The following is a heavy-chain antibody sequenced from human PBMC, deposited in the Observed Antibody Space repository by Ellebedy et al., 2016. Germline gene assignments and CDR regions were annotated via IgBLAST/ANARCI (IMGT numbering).Heavy chain of an antibody. CDR2: IYYSGST. V-gene: IGHV4-31*03. Sequence: SETLSLTCTVSGGSISTGGYYWSWIRQLPGKGLEWIGYIYYSGSTYYNSSLRSRVTMSADTSKNQFFLKLSSVTVADTAVYYCAREDVDNESDFWGQGTLVTVSS. CDR3: AREDVDNESDF. CDR1: GGSISTGGYY. J-gene: IGHJ4*02. D-gene: IGHD5-12*01.